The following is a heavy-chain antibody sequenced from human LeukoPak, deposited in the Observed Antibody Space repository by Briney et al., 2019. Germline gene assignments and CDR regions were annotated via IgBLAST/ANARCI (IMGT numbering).Heavy chain of an antibody. D-gene: IGHD6-13*01. V-gene: IGHV3-11*04. Sequence: GGSLRLSCAVSGFTFSDYYMSWIRQAPGKGLEWVSYISTSSTTIYYADSVRGRFTVSRDNAKNSLYLQINSLRDEDTAVYHCARDYYSSSWYGGDYWGQGTLVTVSS. CDR2: ISTSSTTI. CDR3: ARDYYSSSWYGGDY. CDR1: GFTFSDYY. J-gene: IGHJ4*02.